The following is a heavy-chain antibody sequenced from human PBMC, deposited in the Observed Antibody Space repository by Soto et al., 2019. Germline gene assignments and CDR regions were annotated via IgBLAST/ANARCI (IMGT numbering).Heavy chain of an antibody. CDR3: AHPKNSYFDY. CDR2: IYWDGDR. J-gene: IGHJ4*02. V-gene: IGHV2-5*02. CDR1: GFSLTISGEG. Sequence: QITLKESGPTLVKPTQTLTLTCTFSGFSLTISGEGVAWVRQPPGKALEWLALIYWDGDRRYSPSLKPRLTITEVSSKSRVVLTMTNMDPLDTATYYCAHPKNSYFDYWGQGSLVTVSS.